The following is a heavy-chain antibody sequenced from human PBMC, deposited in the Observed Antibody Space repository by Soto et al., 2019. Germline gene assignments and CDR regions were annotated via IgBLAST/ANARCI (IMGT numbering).Heavy chain of an antibody. CDR3: ASSKDSSGYQFDY. CDR2: IYYSGST. CDR1: GGSISSGGYY. J-gene: IGHJ4*02. Sequence: SETLSLTCTVSGGSISSGGYYWSWIRQHPGKGLEWIGYIYYSGSTYYNPSLKSRVTISVDTSKNQFSLKLSSVTAADTAVYYCASSKDSSGYQFDYWGQGTLVTVSS. D-gene: IGHD3-22*01. V-gene: IGHV4-31*03.